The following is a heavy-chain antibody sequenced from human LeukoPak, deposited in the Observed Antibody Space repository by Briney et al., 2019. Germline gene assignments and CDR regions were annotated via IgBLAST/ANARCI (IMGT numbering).Heavy chain of an antibody. CDR1: GGTFSSYA. V-gene: IGHV1-69*13. J-gene: IGHJ6*02. Sequence: SVKVSCKASGGTFSSYAISWVRQAPGQGLEWMGGTIPIFGTANYAQKFQGRVTITADESTSTAYMELSSLRSEDTAVYYCASGQLELRGYYYYYYYGMDVWGQGTTVTVSS. D-gene: IGHD1-7*01. CDR3: ASGQLELRGYYYYYYYGMDV. CDR2: TIPIFGTA.